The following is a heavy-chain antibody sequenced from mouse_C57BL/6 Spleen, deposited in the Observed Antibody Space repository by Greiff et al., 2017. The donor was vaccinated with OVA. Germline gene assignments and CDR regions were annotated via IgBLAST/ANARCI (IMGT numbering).Heavy chain of an antibody. V-gene: IGHV1-53*01. CDR2: INPSNGGT. CDR1: GYTFTSYW. Sequence: QVQLQQPGPELVKPGASVKLSCKASGYTFTSYWMHWVKQRPGQGLEWIGNINPSNGGTNYNEKFKSKATLTVDNSSSTAYMQRSSLTSEDSAVYYCARGTVVASPYYWGQGTTLTVSS. D-gene: IGHD1-1*01. CDR3: ARGTVVASPYY. J-gene: IGHJ2*01.